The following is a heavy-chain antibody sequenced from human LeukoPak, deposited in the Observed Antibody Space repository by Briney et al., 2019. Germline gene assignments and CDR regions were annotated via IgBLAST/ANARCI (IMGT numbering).Heavy chain of an antibody. J-gene: IGHJ4*02. D-gene: IGHD1-26*01. Sequence: PGGSLRLSCAASGFTFSNAWMSWVRQAPGKGLEWVSAISGSGGSTYYADSVKGRFTISRDNSKNTLYLQMNSLRAEDTAVYYCAKAPGPYSGSYWGYFDYWGQGTLVTVSS. CDR1: GFTFSNAW. V-gene: IGHV3-23*01. CDR3: AKAPGPYSGSYWGYFDY. CDR2: ISGSGGST.